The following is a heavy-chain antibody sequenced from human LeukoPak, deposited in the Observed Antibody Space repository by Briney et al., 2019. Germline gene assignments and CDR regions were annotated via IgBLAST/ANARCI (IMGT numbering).Heavy chain of an antibody. CDR3: ARTEYLRAGTFDY. J-gene: IGHJ4*02. CDR2: IYYSGST. V-gene: IGHV4-59*01. CDR1: GGSISSYY. Sequence: SETLSLTCTVSGGSISSYYWSWIRQPPGKGLEWIGYIYYSGSTNYNPSLKSRVTISADTSKNQFSLKLSSVTAADTAVYYCARTEYLRAGTFDYWGQGTLVTVSS. D-gene: IGHD6-19*01.